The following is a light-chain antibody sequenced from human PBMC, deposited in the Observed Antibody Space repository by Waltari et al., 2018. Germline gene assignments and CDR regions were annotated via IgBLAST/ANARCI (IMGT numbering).Light chain of an antibody. V-gene: IGKV1D-13*01. CDR2: DAS. CDR1: QDIASA. Sequence: AIQLTQSPSSLSASVGHRITITCRASQDIASALAWYVQKPGKAPQLLIYDASTLESGVPSRFSGSGSGTDFTLSISGLQPEDFATYYCQQFINYPLTFGPGAKVEMK. CDR3: QQFINYPLT. J-gene: IGKJ3*01.